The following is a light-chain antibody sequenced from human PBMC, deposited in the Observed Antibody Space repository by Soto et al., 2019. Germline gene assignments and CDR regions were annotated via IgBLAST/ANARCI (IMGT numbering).Light chain of an antibody. CDR1: SNDVGHSSF. Sequence: QSALTQPPSASGSPGQSVTISCTGNSNDVGHSSFISWYHQHPGKGPKLIIYEVSRRPSGVPDRFSGSTSGNTASLSVSGLQDEYECDYFCNAQADNGKHVFGTGTKVTVL. CDR3: NAQADNGKHV. CDR2: EVS. V-gene: IGLV2-8*01. J-gene: IGLJ1*01.